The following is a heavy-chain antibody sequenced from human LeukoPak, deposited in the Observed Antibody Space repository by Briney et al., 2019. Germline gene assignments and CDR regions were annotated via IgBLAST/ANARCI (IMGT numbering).Heavy chain of an antibody. V-gene: IGHV3-48*03. J-gene: IGHJ3*02. CDR1: GFTFSSYE. CDR3: GRVKSYSSGHDAFDI. CDR2: ISSSGSAI. D-gene: IGHD6-19*01. Sequence: GGSLRLSCAASGFTFSSYEMNWVRQAPGKGLEWVSYISSSGSAIYYADSVKGRFTISRDNAKNSLYLQMNSLRAEDTAVYYCGRVKSYSSGHDAFDIWGQGTMVTVSS.